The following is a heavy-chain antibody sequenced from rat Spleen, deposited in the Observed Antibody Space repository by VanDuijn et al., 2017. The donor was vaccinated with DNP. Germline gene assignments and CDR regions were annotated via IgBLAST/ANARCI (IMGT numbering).Heavy chain of an antibody. J-gene: IGHJ4*01. CDR1: GFTFSDYA. D-gene: IGHD1-11*01. CDR2: IIYDGSSS. V-gene: IGHV5S10*01. Sequence: EVQLVESGGGLVQPGNSLKLSCAASGFTFSDYAMAWVRQSPKRGLEWVATIIYDGSSSFYRDSVKGRFTISRNNAKSTLYLQMDSLRSEDTATYYCATFEGRDAWGRGTSVTVSS. CDR3: ATFEGRDA.